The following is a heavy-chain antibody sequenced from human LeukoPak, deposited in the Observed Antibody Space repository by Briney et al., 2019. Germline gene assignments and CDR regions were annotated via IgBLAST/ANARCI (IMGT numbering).Heavy chain of an antibody. J-gene: IGHJ6*02. CDR3: ARQYSYGPVYVLDV. CDR2: SFPGDSDT. CDR1: RYSFSNYW. V-gene: IGHV5-51*01. Sequence: GESLKISCKGSRYSFSNYWIGWVRQMPGKGLEWMGISFPGDSDTRYSPSFQGQVTISADKSISTAYLQWSSLKASDTAIYYCARQYSYGPVYVLDVWGLGTTVTVSS. D-gene: IGHD5-18*01.